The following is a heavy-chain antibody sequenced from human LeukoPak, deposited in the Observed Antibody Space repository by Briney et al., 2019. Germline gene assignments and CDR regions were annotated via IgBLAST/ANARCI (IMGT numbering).Heavy chain of an antibody. Sequence: GGSLRLSCAASGFTFSSYWMSWVRQAPGKGLEWVANIKQDGREKYYVDSVKGRFTISRDNAKNSLYLQMNSLRAEDTAVYYCARVKKNIRGGPFDYWGQGTLVTVSS. D-gene: IGHD3-16*01. J-gene: IGHJ4*02. CDR1: GFTFSSYW. CDR3: ARVKKNIRGGPFDY. V-gene: IGHV3-7*01. CDR2: IKQDGREK.